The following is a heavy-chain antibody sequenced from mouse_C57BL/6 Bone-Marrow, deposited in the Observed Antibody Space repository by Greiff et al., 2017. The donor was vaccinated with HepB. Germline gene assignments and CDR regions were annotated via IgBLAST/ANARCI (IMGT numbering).Heavy chain of an antibody. J-gene: IGHJ1*03. CDR1: GYTFTDYE. CDR3: TGYDYDWYFDG. D-gene: IGHD2-4*01. CDR2: IDPETGGT. Sequence: QVQLQQSGAELVRPGASVTLSCKASGYTFTDYEMHWVKQTPVHGLEWIGAIDPETGGTAYNQKFKGKAILIADKASSTAYMERRSLTSEDSAGYYCTGYDYDWYFDGWGTGTTVTVSS. V-gene: IGHV1-15*01.